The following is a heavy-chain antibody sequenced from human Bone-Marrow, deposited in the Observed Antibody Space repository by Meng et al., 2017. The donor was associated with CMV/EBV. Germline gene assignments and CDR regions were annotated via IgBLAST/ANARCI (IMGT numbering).Heavy chain of an antibody. J-gene: IGHJ6*02. V-gene: IGHV4-59*01. D-gene: IGHD2-2*02. CDR3: ARDLWVPAAIPNYYYYYGMDV. CDR1: GGSISSYY. Sequence: SETLSLTCTVSGGSISSYYWTWIRQPPGKGLEWIGNIYYSGSTNYNSSLKSRVTISVDTSKNQFSLKLSSVTAADTAVYYCARDLWVPAAIPNYYYYYGMDVWGQGTTVTFSS. CDR2: IYYSGST.